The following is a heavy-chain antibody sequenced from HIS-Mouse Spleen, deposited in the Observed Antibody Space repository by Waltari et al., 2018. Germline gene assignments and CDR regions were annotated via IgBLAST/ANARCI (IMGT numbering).Heavy chain of an antibody. D-gene: IGHD6-19*01. CDR1: GFTFRSSA. CDR3: ARGAVAGDAFDI. V-gene: IGHV3-30*04. Sequence: QVQLVESGGGVVQPGRSLRLPCAASGFTFRSSAMHWVRQAPGKGLEWVAVISYDGSNKYYADSVKGRFTISRDNSKNTLYLQMNSLRAEDTAVYYCARGAVAGDAFDIWGQGTMVTVSS. CDR2: ISYDGSNK. J-gene: IGHJ3*02.